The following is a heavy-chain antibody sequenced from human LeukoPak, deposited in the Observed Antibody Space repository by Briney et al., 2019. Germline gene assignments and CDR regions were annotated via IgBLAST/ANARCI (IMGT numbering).Heavy chain of an antibody. CDR2: IYPRDGST. CDR3: ARDEKPGIAVAGSLYYYYYGMDV. V-gene: IGHV1-46*01. D-gene: IGHD6-19*01. Sequence: ASVKVSCKASGYTFTSNYIHWVRQAPGQGLEWMGMIYPRDGSTSYAQKFQGRVTVTRDTSTSTVHMELSGLRSEDTAVYYCARDEKPGIAVAGSLYYYYYGMDVWGQGTTVTVSS. CDR1: GYTFTSNY. J-gene: IGHJ6*02.